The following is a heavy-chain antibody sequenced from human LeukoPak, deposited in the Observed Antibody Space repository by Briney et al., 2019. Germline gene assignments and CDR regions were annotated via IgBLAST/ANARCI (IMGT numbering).Heavy chain of an antibody. Sequence: GESLRLSCAASGFTFSTSAMTWFRQAPGKGLEWVSSISEGGGTSYYYADSVKGRFTISRDNSKNTLYLQMNSLRAEDTAIYYCAKYFYASVSFDAWGQGTLVTVSS. V-gene: IGHV3-23*01. J-gene: IGHJ5*02. D-gene: IGHD3-10*01. CDR3: AKYFYASVSFDA. CDR1: GFTFSTSA. CDR2: ISEGGGTS.